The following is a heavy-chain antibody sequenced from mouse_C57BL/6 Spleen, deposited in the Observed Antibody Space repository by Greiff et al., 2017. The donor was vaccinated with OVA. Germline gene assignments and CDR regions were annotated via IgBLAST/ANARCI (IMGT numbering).Heavy chain of an antibody. CDR2: ISDGGSYT. V-gene: IGHV5-4*01. Sequence: EVQLVESGGGLVKPGGSLKLSCAASGFTFSSYAMSWVRQTPEKRLEWVATISDGGSYTYYPDNVKGRFTISRDNAKNNLYLQMSHLKSEDTAMYYCAREGSYYGHWYFDVWGTGTTVTVSS. J-gene: IGHJ1*03. D-gene: IGHD2-1*01. CDR3: AREGSYYGHWYFDV. CDR1: GFTFSSYA.